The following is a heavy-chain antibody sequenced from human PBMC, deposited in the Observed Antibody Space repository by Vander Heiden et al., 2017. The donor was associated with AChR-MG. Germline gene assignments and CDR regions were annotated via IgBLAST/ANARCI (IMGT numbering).Heavy chain of an antibody. Sequence: LEESGGAVVHTGRSLRHCWEAYGFTCMNEGLNRDRQAPGKGLEWVAVIWDDGSDKYYADSVKGRFTISRDNSKNTLYLQMDSLRSEYTAVDYCASARPYDSDYWGQGTLVTVSS. CDR1: GFTCMNEG. CDR2: IWDDGSDK. CDR3: ASARPYDSDY. V-gene: IGHV3-33*01. D-gene: IGHD3-3*01. J-gene: IGHJ4*02.